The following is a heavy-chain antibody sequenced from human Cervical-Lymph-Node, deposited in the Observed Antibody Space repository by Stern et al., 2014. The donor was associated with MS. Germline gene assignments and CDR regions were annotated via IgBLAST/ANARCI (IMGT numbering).Heavy chain of an antibody. J-gene: IGHJ4*02. D-gene: IGHD1-26*01. V-gene: IGHV1-69*01. CDR2: IIPILRAT. CDR3: AGSYSGSYKELDY. Sequence: QLVQSGAVVRQPGSSGKVSCKASGGPLTSYAISWVRQAPGQGLEWMGGIIPILRATTYAQKFQGRVTITADESTSTGYMELSSLRSEDTALYYCAGSYSGSYKELDYWGRGTLVTVSS. CDR1: GGPLTSYA.